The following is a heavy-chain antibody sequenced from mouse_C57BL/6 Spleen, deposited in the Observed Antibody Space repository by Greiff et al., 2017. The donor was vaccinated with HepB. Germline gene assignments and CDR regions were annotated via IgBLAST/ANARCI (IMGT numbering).Heavy chain of an antibody. Sequence: VQLQQPGAELVKPGASVKLSCKASGYTFTSYWMQWVKQRPGQGLEWIGEIDPSDSYTNYNQKFKGKATLTVDTSSSTAYMQLSSLTSEDSAVYYCARGTTVVAGDFDYWGQGTTLTVSS. CDR3: ARGTTVVAGDFDY. CDR2: IDPSDSYT. CDR1: GYTFTSYW. J-gene: IGHJ2*01. V-gene: IGHV1-50*01. D-gene: IGHD1-1*01.